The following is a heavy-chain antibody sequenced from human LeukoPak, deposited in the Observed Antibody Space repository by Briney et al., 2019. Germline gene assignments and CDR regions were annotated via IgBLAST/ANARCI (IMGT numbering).Heavy chain of an antibody. V-gene: IGHV4-4*02. D-gene: IGHD5-12*01. Sequence: PSETLSLTCAVSGGFISSSSWWSWVRQPPGKGLEWIGEIYHSGSTNYNPSLKSRVTISVDKSKNQFSLKLSSVTAADTAVYFCATLPFNSGYEYFDYWGQGILVTVSS. CDR1: GGFISSSSW. CDR2: IYHSGST. CDR3: ATLPFNSGYEYFDY. J-gene: IGHJ4*02.